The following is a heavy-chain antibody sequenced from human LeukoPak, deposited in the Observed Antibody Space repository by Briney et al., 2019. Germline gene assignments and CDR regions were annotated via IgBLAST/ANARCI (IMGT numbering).Heavy chain of an antibody. CDR2: IYYSGST. Sequence: KPSETLSLTCTVSGGSISSYYWSWIRQPPGKGLEWLGYIYYSGSTNYNPSLKSRVTISVDTSKNQFSLKLSSVTAAESAVYYCARQQGVDDSSGYPFGYWGQGALVTVSS. D-gene: IGHD3-22*01. CDR3: ARQQGVDDSSGYPFGY. V-gene: IGHV4-59*08. J-gene: IGHJ4*02. CDR1: GGSISSYY.